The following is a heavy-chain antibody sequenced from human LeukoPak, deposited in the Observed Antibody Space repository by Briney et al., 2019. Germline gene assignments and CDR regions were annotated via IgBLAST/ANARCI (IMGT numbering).Heavy chain of an antibody. J-gene: IGHJ4*02. CDR1: GFTFSSYA. CDR3: AKDDHITMVRGVITY. Sequence: PGGSLRLSCAASGFTFSSYAMSWVHQVPGKGLEWVSAISGSGGSTYYADSVKGRFTISRDNSKNTLYLQMNSLRAEDTAVYYCAKDDHITMVRGVITYWGQGTLVTVSS. D-gene: IGHD3-10*01. CDR2: ISGSGGST. V-gene: IGHV3-23*01.